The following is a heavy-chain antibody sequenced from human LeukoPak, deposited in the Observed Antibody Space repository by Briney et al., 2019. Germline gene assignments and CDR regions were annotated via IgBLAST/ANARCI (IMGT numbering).Heavy chain of an antibody. CDR2: ISAYNGNT. V-gene: IGHV1-18*01. Sequence: ASVKVSCKASGYTFTSYGINWVRQAPGQGPEWMGWISAYNGNTKYAQNLQGRVTMTTDTSTSTAYMELRSLRSDDTAVYYCARDRPYDYVWGSYRPIDYWGQGTLVTVSS. D-gene: IGHD3-16*02. J-gene: IGHJ4*02. CDR1: GYTFTSYG. CDR3: ARDRPYDYVWGSYRPIDY.